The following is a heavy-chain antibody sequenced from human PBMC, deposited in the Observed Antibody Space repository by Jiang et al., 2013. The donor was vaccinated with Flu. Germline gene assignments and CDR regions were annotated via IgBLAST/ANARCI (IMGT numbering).Heavy chain of an antibody. CDR3: ATEGTGYSSSWFDH. J-gene: IGHJ5*02. D-gene: IGHD2-2*01. Sequence: EVKKSGSSVKVSCKASGGTFSSYPISWVRQAPGQGLEWMGGIIPIFGTVNYGQKFQGRVTITADESTSTAYMELSGLRSEDTAVYYCATEGTGYSSSWFDHWGQGTLVTVSS. CDR1: GGTFSSYP. CDR2: IIPIFGTV. V-gene: IGHV1-69*01.